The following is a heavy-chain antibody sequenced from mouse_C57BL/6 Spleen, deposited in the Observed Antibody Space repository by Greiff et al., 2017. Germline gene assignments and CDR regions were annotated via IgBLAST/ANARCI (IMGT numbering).Heavy chain of an antibody. CDR2: ILPGSGST. D-gene: IGHD2-4*01. J-gene: IGHJ3*01. Sequence: QVQLQQSGAELMKPGASVKLSCKATGYTFTGYWIEWVKQRPGHGLEWIGEILPGSGSTNNNEKFKGKATFTADTSSNTAYMQLSSLTTEDSAIYYCARGGYDYDWFAYWGQGTLVTVSA. CDR3: ARGGYDYDWFAY. CDR1: GYTFTGYW. V-gene: IGHV1-9*01.